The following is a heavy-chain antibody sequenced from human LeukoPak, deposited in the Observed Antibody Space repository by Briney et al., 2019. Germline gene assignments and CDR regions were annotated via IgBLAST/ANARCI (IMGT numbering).Heavy chain of an antibody. CDR1: GGSFSGYY. J-gene: IGHJ6*04. CDR2: INHSGST. V-gene: IGHV4-34*01. Sequence: SETLSLTCAVYGGSFSGYYWSWIRQPPGKGLEWIGEINHSGSTNYNPSLKSRVTISVDTSKNQFSLKLSSVTAADTAAYYCARGRVDIVVVVAAPRDYYYGMDVWGKGTTVTVSS. D-gene: IGHD2-15*01. CDR3: ARGRVDIVVVVAAPRDYYYGMDV.